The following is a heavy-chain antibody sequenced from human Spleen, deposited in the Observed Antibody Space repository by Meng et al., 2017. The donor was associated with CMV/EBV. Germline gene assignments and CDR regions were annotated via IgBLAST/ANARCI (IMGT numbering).Heavy chain of an antibody. V-gene: IGHV4-31*02. CDR1: GGSISRGDYY. D-gene: IGHD2-21*01. Sequence: VSGGSISRGDYYWSWIRQYPGKGPEWIGNIYYSGSTYDNPSLKSRVTISIDTSKNQFSVKLTSVTAADTALYYCARYRGSGEGWFDPWGQGTLVTVSS. CDR3: ARYRGSGEGWFDP. CDR2: IYYSGST. J-gene: IGHJ5*02.